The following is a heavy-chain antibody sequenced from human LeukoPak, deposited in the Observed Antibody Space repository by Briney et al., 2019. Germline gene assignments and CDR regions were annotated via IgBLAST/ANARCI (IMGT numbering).Heavy chain of an antibody. V-gene: IGHV1-8*01. CDR2: MNPNSGST. CDR3: ASSREYVSGFDY. D-gene: IGHD3-16*01. CDR1: GYTFTSYD. J-gene: IGHJ4*02. Sequence: ASVKVSCKASGYTFTSYDINWVRQATGQGLEWMGWMNPNSGSTGYAQKFQGRVTMTRNTSISTAYMELSSLRSEDTAVYYCASSREYVSGFDYWGQGTLVTVSS.